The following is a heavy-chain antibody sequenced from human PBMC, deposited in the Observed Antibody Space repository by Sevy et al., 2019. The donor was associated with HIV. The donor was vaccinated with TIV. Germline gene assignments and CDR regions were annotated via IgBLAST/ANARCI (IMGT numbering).Heavy chain of an antibody. J-gene: IGHJ4*02. D-gene: IGHD5-18*01. V-gene: IGHV3-30*02. CDR2: IRYDGSYK. CDR3: AKVGGGAAMVSYFDY. CDR1: GFTFSSYG. Sequence: GGSLRLSCAASGFTFSSYGVHWVRQAPGKGLEWVAFIRYDGSYKYYADSVKGRFTISRDNSKNTLYLQMNSLRPDDTAVYYCAKVGGGAAMVSYFDYWGQGTLVTVSS.